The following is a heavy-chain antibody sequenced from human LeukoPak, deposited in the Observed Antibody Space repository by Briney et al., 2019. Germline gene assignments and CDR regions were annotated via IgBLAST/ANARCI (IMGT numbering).Heavy chain of an antibody. V-gene: IGHV3-30*18. Sequence: PGGSLRLSWAASGXTFRSYDMHWVRQAPGKGLQWVAVISYDGSNKYHTDSVKGRFTISRDNSKNTLYLQMNSLRAEDTAVYYCAKDSEIAAAGSYWYFDLWGRGTLVTVSS. CDR2: ISYDGSNK. J-gene: IGHJ2*01. CDR1: GXTFRSYD. D-gene: IGHD6-13*01. CDR3: AKDSEIAAAGSYWYFDL.